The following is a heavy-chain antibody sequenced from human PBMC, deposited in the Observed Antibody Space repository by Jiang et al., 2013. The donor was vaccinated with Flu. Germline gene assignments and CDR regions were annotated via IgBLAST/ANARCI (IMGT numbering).Heavy chain of an antibody. D-gene: IGHD6-13*01. CDR3: AREGAAAGIDY. Sequence: RTYYRSKWYNDYAVSVKSRITINPDTSKNQFSLQLNSVTPEDTAVYYCAREGAAAGIDYWGQGTLVTVSS. CDR2: TYYRSKWYN. V-gene: IGHV6-1*01. J-gene: IGHJ4*02.